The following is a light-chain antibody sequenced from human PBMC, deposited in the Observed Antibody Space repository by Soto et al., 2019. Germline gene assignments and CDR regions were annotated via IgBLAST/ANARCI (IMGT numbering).Light chain of an antibody. CDR3: QQYYSSPYT. CDR1: QRALYSSNNKNY. V-gene: IGKV4-1*01. Sequence: DIVMTQSPDSLAVSLVESATINCKSSQRALYSSNNKNYLAWYQQRPGQPPKLLIYWASTRESGVPDRFTGSVSGTDFTLTISSLQAEDVAVYYCQQYYSSPYTCGQGTKLEIK. CDR2: WAS. J-gene: IGKJ2*01.